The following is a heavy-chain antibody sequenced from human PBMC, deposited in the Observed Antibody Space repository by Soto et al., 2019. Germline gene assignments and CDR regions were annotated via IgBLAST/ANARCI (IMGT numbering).Heavy chain of an antibody. Sequence: QVQLVQSGAEVKKPGSSVKVSCKASGGTFSSNIIIWVRQAPGQGLERMGKIIPILGIANYAQQFQGRVTITADKSTSTAYMELSSLRSEDTAVYYCARGFGSGSYAVDYWGQGTLVTVSS. D-gene: IGHD3-10*01. J-gene: IGHJ4*02. CDR2: IIPILGIA. V-gene: IGHV1-69*02. CDR1: GGTFSSNI. CDR3: ARGFGSGSYAVDY.